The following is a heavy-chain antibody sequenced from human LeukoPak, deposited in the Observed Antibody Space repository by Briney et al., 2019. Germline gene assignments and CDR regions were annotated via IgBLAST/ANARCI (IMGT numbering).Heavy chain of an antibody. J-gene: IGHJ4*02. Sequence: NSSETLSLTCTVSGGSISSYYWSWIRQPPGKGLEWIGYIYYSGSTNYNPSLKSRVTISVDTSKNQFSLKLSSVTAADTAVYYCARDTGTQLGGHYWGQGTLVTVSS. V-gene: IGHV4-59*12. CDR3: ARDTGTQLGGHY. D-gene: IGHD6-6*01. CDR1: GGSISSYY. CDR2: IYYSGST.